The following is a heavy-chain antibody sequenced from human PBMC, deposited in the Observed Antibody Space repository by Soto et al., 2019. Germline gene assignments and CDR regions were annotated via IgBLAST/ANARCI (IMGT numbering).Heavy chain of an antibody. J-gene: IGHJ4*02. V-gene: IGHV3-7*01. D-gene: IGHD2-15*01. CDR1: SFSFSTYW. CDR3: SRVWRFCSGGSCLAAYYFDH. Sequence: PGGSLRLSCAASSFSFSTYWMSWVRQAPGKGLEWMANIKQDGSEKYYVDSVRGRFTISRDNAKNSLYLQMNNLRADDSAVYFWSRVWRFCSGGSCLAAYYFDHWGQGTLVTVSS. CDR2: IKQDGSEK.